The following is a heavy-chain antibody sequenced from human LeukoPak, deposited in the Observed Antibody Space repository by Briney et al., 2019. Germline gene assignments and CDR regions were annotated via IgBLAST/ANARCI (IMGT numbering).Heavy chain of an antibody. V-gene: IGHV1-8*03. D-gene: IGHD6-6*01. CDR2: MNPNSGNT. CDR3: ARGLSPWYSSSGGLLDY. CDR1: GYTFTSYD. Sequence: ASVKVSCKASGYTFTSYDINWVRQATGQGLEWMGWMNPNSGNTGYAQKFQGRVTITRNTSISTAYMALSSLRSEDTAVYYCARGLSPWYSSSGGLLDYWGQGTLVTVSS. J-gene: IGHJ4*02.